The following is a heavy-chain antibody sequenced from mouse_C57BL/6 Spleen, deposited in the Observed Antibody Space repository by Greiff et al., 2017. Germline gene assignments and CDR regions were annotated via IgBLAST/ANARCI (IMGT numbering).Heavy chain of an antibody. Sequence: EVQLQESGPELVKPGASVKISCKASGYSFTGYYMNWVKQSPEKSLEWIGEINPSTGGTTYNQKFKAKATLTVDKSSSTAYMQLKSLTSEDSAVYYCATTVVATEAMDYWGQGTSVTVSS. D-gene: IGHD1-1*01. CDR3: ATTVVATEAMDY. J-gene: IGHJ4*01. CDR2: INPSTGGT. V-gene: IGHV1-42*01. CDR1: GYSFTGYY.